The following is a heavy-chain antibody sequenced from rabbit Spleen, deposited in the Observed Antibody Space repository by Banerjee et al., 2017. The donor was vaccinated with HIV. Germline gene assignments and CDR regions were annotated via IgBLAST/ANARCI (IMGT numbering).Heavy chain of an antibody. J-gene: IGHJ4*01. Sequence: QEQLVESGGGLVQPEGSLTLTCKASGVSFSSSYYMCWVRQAPGKGLEWIGCIYTGSGRTYYASWAKGRFTISKTSSTTVTLQMTSLTAADTATYFCARDLFSESMIGLWGPGTLVTVS. D-gene: IGHD1-1*01. CDR3: ARDLFSESMIGL. V-gene: IGHV1S45*01. CDR2: IYTGSGRT. CDR1: GVSFSSSYY.